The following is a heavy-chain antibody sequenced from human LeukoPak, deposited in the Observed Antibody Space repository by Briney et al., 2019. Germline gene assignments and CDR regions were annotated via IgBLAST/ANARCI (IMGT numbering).Heavy chain of an antibody. CDR3: AKDAIVRDYSNSDY. D-gene: IGHD4-11*01. CDR2: INPSAGAT. V-gene: IGHV1-46*01. J-gene: IGHJ4*02. Sequence: GASVKVSCKASGYTLTNYHVHWVRQAPGQGLEWMGIINPSAGATVYAQNFQGRVTMTGDTSTNTVYMELSSLRSEDTAVYYCAKDAIVRDYSNSDYWGQGTLVTVSS. CDR1: GYTLTNYH.